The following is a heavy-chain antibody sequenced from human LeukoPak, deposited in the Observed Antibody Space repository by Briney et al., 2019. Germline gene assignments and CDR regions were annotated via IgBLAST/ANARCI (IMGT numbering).Heavy chain of an antibody. V-gene: IGHV4-61*02. CDR3: ARALGYSDAFDI. CDR1: GGSISRGSYD. Sequence: PSETLSLTCTVSGGSISRGSYDWSWIRQPAGKGLEWMGRIYASGSTNYNPSRKSRVTISADTSKTQFSLKLSSVTAADTAVYYCARALGYSDAFDIWGQGTMVTVSS. CDR2: IYASGST. D-gene: IGHD5-18*01. J-gene: IGHJ3*02.